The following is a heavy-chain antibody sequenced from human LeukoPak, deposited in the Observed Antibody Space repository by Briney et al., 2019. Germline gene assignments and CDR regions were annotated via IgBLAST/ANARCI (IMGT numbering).Heavy chain of an antibody. CDR1: GGSISSGGYY. D-gene: IGHD2-21*01. CDR2: IYYSGST. CDR3: ARGGGDTHAFDI. Sequence: SETLSLTCTVSGGSISSGGYYWSWIRQHPGKGLEWIGYIYYSGSTYYNPSLRSRVTISVDTSKNQFSLKLSSVTAADTAVYYCARGGGDTHAFDIWGQGTMVTVSS. J-gene: IGHJ3*02. V-gene: IGHV4-31*03.